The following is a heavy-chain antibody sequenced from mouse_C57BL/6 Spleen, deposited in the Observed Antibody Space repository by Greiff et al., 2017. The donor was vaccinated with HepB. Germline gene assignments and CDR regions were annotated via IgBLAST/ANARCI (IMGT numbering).Heavy chain of an antibody. CDR1: GYTFTSYW. CDR3: ARGLTGYYFDY. D-gene: IGHD4-1*01. J-gene: IGHJ2*01. Sequence: QVQLQQPGTELVKPGASVKLSCTASGYTFTSYWMHWVKQRPGQGLEWIGNINPSNGGTNYNEKFKRKATLTVDKSSSTAYMQRSSLTSEDAAVYYCARGLTGYYFDYWGQGTTLTVSS. V-gene: IGHV1-53*01. CDR2: INPSNGGT.